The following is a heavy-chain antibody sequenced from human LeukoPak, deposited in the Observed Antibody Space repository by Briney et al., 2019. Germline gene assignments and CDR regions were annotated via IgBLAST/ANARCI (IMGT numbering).Heavy chain of an antibody. D-gene: IGHD3-10*01. V-gene: IGHV3-30*02. J-gene: IGHJ4*02. CDR3: AREGITMVRGVIIY. CDR1: GFTFSRFG. Sequence: GGSLRLSCAASGFTFSRFGMHWVRQAPGKGLEWVAFIRYDGSNKYYADSVKGRFTISRDNSKNTLYLQMNSLRAEDTAVYYCAREGITMVRGVIIYWGQGTLVTVSS. CDR2: IRYDGSNK.